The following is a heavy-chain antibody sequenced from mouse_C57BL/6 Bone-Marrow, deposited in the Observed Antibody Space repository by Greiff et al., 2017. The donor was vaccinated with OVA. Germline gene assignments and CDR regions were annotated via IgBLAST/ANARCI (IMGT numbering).Heavy chain of an antibody. CDR2: INPYNGGT. J-gene: IGHJ2*01. CDR1: GYTFTDYY. Sequence: VQLKQSGPVLVKPGASVKMSCKASGYTFTDYYMNWVKQSHGKSLEWIGVINPYNGGTSYNQKFKGKATLTVDKSSSTAYMELNSLTSEDSAVYYCARMRDYDGFDYWGQGTTLTVSS. V-gene: IGHV1-19*01. D-gene: IGHD2-4*01. CDR3: ARMRDYDGFDY.